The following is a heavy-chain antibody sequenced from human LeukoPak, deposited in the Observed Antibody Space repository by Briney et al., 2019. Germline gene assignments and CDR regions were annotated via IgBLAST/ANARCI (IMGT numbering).Heavy chain of an antibody. V-gene: IGHV3-23*01. D-gene: IGHD3-22*01. CDR2: ISFSGDNS. CDR3: AKRDYFDSTGYSPLFAN. J-gene: IGHJ4*02. CDR1: GFNFRDAA. Sequence: PGGSLRLSCAASGFNFRDAAMTWVRQAPGKGLEWVSLISFSGDNSYYADSVKGRFTISRDNSKNTLSLQMNSLRAEDTALYFCAKRDYFDSTGYSPLFANWGQGILVTVSS.